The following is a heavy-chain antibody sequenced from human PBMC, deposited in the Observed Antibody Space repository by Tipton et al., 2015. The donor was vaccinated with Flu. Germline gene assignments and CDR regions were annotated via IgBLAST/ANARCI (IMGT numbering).Heavy chain of an antibody. CDR2: IFRTGNT. V-gene: IGHV4-38-2*02. CDR3: ARLSTRDGNYGDAFYI. J-gene: IGHJ3*02. D-gene: IGHD1-7*01. Sequence: LRLSCTISGDSISSDYYWGWIRQPPGKGLEWIGNIFRTGNTYHDPSLKSRVTISIDTSKNQVFLSLTSVTAADTALYYCARLSTRDGNYGDAFYIWGQGTMVTVSS. CDR1: GDSISSDYY.